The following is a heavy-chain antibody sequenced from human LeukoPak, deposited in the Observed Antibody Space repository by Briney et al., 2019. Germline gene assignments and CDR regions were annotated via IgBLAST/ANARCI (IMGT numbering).Heavy chain of an antibody. CDR1: GXTFSSYA. V-gene: IGHV3-64*01. D-gene: IGHD6-6*01. J-gene: IGHJ6*02. CDR2: ISSNGGST. Sequence: GGSLRLSCAASGXTFSSYAMHWVRQAPGKGLEYVSAISSNGGSTYYANSVKGRFTISRDNSKNTLYLQMGSLRAEDMAVYYCARGIAARSSYYGMDVWGQGTTVTVSS. CDR3: ARGIAARSSYYGMDV.